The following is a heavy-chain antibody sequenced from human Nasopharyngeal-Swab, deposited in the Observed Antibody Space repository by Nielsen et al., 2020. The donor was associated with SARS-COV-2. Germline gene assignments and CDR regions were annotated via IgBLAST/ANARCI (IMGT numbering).Heavy chain of an antibody. J-gene: IGHJ4*02. CDR2: IYPSDSNT. CDR3: GRVSTDPDTYFGY. Sequence: GGSLRLSCSASGYMFTGYWIGWVRQMPGTGLEWVGTIYPSDSNTIYSPSFQGQVTISVDTSIDTAYLQWGSLKASDTAMYYCGRVSTDPDTYFGYWGQGTLVNVSS. CDR1: GYMFTGYW. D-gene: IGHD2-21*01. V-gene: IGHV5-51*01.